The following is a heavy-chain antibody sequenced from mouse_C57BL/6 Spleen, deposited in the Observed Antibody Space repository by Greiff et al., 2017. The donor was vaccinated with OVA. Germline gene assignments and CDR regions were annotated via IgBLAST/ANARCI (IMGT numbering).Heavy chain of an antibody. V-gene: IGHV1-55*01. CDR2: IYPGSGST. CDR3: ARGVYYGNYGEAWFAY. J-gene: IGHJ3*01. D-gene: IGHD2-1*01. Sequence: QVQLQQPGAELVKPGASVKMSCKASGYTFTSYWITWVKQRPGQGLEWIGDIYPGSGSTNYNEKFKSKATLTVDTSSSTAYMQLSSLTSEDSAVYYCARGVYYGNYGEAWFAYWGQGTLVTVSA. CDR1: GYTFTSYW.